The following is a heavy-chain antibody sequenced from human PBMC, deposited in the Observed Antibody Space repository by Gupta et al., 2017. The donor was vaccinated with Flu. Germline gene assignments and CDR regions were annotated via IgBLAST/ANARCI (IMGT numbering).Heavy chain of an antibody. CDR1: GFTFSSYW. D-gene: IGHD7-27*01. CDR3: ATHLNWGWDY. CDR2: INPDGSAK. Sequence: EVQLVESGGDLVQPGGSLRLSCAASGFTFSSYWMSWVRQAPGKGLEWVANINPDGSAKYYVDSVKGRFTISRDNAKSSLYLQMNSLRAEDTAVYYCATHLNWGWDYWGQGTLVTVSS. J-gene: IGHJ4*02. V-gene: IGHV3-7*01.